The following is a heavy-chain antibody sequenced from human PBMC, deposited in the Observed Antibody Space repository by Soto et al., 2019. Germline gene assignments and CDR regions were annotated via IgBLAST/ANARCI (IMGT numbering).Heavy chain of an antibody. CDR2: INSDGSST. V-gene: IGHV3-74*01. D-gene: IGHD2-2*01. CDR1: GFTFSSYW. Sequence: GGSLRLSCAASGFTFSSYWMHWVRQAPGKGLVWVSRINSDGSSTSYADSVKGRFTISRDNAKNTLYLQMNSLRAEDTAVYFCARAGAKSIPAARDYYYYYMDVWGKGTTVTVSS. CDR3: ARAGAKSIPAARDYYYYYMDV. J-gene: IGHJ6*03.